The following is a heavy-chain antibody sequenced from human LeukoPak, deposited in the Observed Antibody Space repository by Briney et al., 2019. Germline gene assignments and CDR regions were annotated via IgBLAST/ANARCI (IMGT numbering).Heavy chain of an antibody. D-gene: IGHD3-10*01. V-gene: IGHV4-39*01. CDR3: ARHTNSGHDAFDI. CDR2: IYYSGST. J-gene: IGHJ3*02. CDR1: GGSISSSSYS. Sequence: SETLSLTCTVSGGSISSSSYSWGWIRQPPGKGLEWIGSIYYSGSTYYNPSLKSRVTISVDTSKNQFSLKLSSVTAADTAVYYCARHTNSGHDAFDIWGQGTMVTVSS.